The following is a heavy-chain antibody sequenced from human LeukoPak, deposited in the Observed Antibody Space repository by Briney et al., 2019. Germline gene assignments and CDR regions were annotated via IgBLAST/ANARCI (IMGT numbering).Heavy chain of an antibody. CDR1: GFTFNAFG. CDR2: IGTTSGAI. V-gene: IGHV3-48*01. Sequence: PGGSLRLSCAASGFTFNAFGMNWVRQAPGKGPEWVSYIGTTSGAIYYADSVKGRFTISRDNSKNTLYLQMNSLRAEDTAVYYCAREGGRSSIDYWGQGTLVTVSS. J-gene: IGHJ4*02. CDR3: AREGGRSSIDY. D-gene: IGHD2-15*01.